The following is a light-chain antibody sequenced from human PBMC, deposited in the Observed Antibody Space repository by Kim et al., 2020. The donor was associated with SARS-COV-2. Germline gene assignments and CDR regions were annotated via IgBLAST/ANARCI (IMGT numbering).Light chain of an antibody. CDR1: QSINNH. V-gene: IGKV1-39*01. Sequence: VSEGDRVTITCRASQSINNHLNWYQDKPGNAPKVLIYGASSLQSGVPSRFSGSGSGTDFTLTISNLQPEDFATYYCQQSYNSPRTFGQGTKVDIK. J-gene: IGKJ1*01. CDR2: GAS. CDR3: QQSYNSPRT.